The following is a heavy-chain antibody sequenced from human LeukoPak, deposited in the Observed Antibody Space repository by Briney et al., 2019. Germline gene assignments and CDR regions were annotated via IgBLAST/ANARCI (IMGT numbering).Heavy chain of an antibody. D-gene: IGHD4-11*01. CDR1: GVTFRSDA. CDR3: GVTTD. J-gene: IGHJ4*02. V-gene: IGHV3-23*01. CDR2: IRCTGGTT. Sequence: GGALRLSCADSGVTFRSDARRGVGEGPGKGLDCVSAIRCTGGTTYSADSLKRRFTISRDNSKTTLYLQMNSLRAEDTAVYYCGVTTDWGQGTLVTVSS.